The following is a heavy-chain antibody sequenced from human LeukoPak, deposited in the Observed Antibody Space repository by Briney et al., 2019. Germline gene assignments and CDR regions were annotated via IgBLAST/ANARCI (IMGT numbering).Heavy chain of an antibody. CDR3: ARGPGIAVAGLDY. CDR1: GGSISSGSYY. D-gene: IGHD6-19*01. CDR2: IYTSGST. J-gene: IGHJ4*02. V-gene: IGHV4-61*02. Sequence: PSQTLSLTCTVSGGSISSGSYYWSWIRQPAGKGLEWIGRIYTSGSTNYNPSLKSRVTISVDTSKNQFSLKLSSVTAADTAVYYCARGPGIAVAGLDYWGQGTLVTVSS.